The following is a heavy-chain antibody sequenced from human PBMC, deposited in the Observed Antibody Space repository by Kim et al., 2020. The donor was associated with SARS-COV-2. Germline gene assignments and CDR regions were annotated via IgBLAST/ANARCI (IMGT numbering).Heavy chain of an antibody. CDR2: IRSDGSNK. CDR1: GFTFSVYG. J-gene: IGHJ5*02. Sequence: GGSLRLSCAASGFTFSVYGMHWVRQAPGKGLEWVADIRSDGSNKYYADSVKGRFTISRDNAKNMLFWQMNSLRAEDTAVYYCASVETWGQGTLFPVSS. V-gene: IGHV3-33*08. CDR3: ASVET.